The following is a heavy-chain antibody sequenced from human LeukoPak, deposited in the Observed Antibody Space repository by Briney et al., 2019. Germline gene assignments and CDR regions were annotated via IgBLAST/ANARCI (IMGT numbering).Heavy chain of an antibody. J-gene: IGHJ4*02. CDR1: GFSFSSYS. Sequence: GGSLRLSCRGSGFSFSSYSMNWVRHAPGRGLEWVSSISRSSGYIYYPDSVRGRFTVSRDNAKNSLYLQMNSLRADDTAVYYCTKDLSSSLSLRDYWGQGTLVTVSS. CDR2: ISRSSGYI. D-gene: IGHD6-13*01. CDR3: TKDLSSSLSLRDY. V-gene: IGHV3-21*01.